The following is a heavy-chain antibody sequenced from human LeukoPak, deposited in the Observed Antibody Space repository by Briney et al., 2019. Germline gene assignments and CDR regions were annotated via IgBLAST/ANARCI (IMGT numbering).Heavy chain of an antibody. D-gene: IGHD3-22*01. CDR2: INHSGST. Sequence: SETLSLTCAVCGGSFSGYYWSWIRQPPGKGLEWIGEINHSGSTNYNPSLKSRVTISVDTSKNQFSLKLSSVTAADTAVYYCARDPGYYDSSGYLAPYYYYYGMDVWGQGTTVTVSS. V-gene: IGHV4-34*01. CDR3: ARDPGYYDSSGYLAPYYYYYGMDV. J-gene: IGHJ6*02. CDR1: GGSFSGYY.